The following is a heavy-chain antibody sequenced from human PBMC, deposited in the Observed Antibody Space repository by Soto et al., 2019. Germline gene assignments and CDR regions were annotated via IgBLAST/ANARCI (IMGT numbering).Heavy chain of an antibody. V-gene: IGHV4-59*01. CDR2: IYDSGST. J-gene: IGHJ4*02. CDR1: GGSINNYY. Sequence: PSENLSLTCTVSGGSINNYYWSWIRQPPGKGLEWIGYIYDSGSTHYNPSLESRVTISVDTSKNQFSLKLTSVTAADTAVYYCAQTTGWPGFDYWSQGTLVTVSS. CDR3: AQTTGWPGFDY. D-gene: IGHD6-19*01.